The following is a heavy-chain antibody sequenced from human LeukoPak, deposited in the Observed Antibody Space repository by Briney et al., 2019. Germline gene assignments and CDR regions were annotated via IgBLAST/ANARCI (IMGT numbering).Heavy chain of an antibody. CDR2: INPSGGST. CDR3: ARVGATSGYDYHYYGMDV. CDR1: GYTFTSYY. Sequence: GASVKVSCKASGYTFTSYYTHWVRQAPGQGLEWMGIINPSGGSTSYAQKFQGRVTMTRDTSTSTVYMELSSLRSEDTAVYYCARVGATSGYDYHYYGMDVWGKGTTVTVSS. V-gene: IGHV1-46*01. D-gene: IGHD5-12*01. J-gene: IGHJ6*04.